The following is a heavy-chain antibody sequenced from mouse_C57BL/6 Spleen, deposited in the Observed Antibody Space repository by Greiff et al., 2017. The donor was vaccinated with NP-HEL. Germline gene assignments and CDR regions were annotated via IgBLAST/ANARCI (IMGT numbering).Heavy chain of an antibody. CDR2: INPSSGYT. V-gene: IGHV1-4*01. CDR1: GYTFTSYT. D-gene: IGHD1-1*01. Sequence: QVQLQHSGAELARPGASVKMSCKASGYTFTSYTMHWVKQRPGQDLEWIGYINPSSGYTKYNQKFKDKATLTADKSSSTAYMQLSSLTSEDSAVYYCARNGPDYFDYWGQGTTLTVSS. J-gene: IGHJ2*01. CDR3: ARNGPDYFDY.